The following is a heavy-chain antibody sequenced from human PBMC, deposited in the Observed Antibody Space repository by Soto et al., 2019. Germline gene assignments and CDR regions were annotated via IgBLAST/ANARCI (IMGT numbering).Heavy chain of an antibody. CDR1: GFIFTSYS. Sequence: DVQLVESGGGLVQPGGSLRLSCAASGFIFTSYSMNWVRQAPGKGLEWLSYIRIDSNHIGYADSVRGRFTISSDIAKNSLYLQMNSLRDEDTAVYYCARDLSYAVENWGQGTVVTVSS. V-gene: IGHV3-48*02. CDR2: IRIDSNHI. J-gene: IGHJ4*02. D-gene: IGHD1-26*01. CDR3: ARDLSYAVEN.